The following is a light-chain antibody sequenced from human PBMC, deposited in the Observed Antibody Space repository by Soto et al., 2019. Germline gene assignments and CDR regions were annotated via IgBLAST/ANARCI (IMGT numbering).Light chain of an antibody. J-gene: IGLJ1*01. CDR1: SSDVGAYNY. Sequence: QSALTQPASVSGSPGQSITISCTGTSSDVGAYNYVSWYQQHPGKAPKLMIYEVSNRPSGVSNRFSGSKSGNTAFLTISGLQAEDEADYYCCSYAGSGTDNYVFGSGTQLTVL. CDR2: EVS. V-gene: IGLV2-14*01. CDR3: CSYAGSGTDNYV.